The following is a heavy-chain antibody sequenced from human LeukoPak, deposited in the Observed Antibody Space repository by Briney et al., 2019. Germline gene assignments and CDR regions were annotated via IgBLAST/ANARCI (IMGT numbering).Heavy chain of an antibody. CDR1: GFTFSSYS. CDR2: ISSSSSYI. V-gene: IGHV3-21*01. CDR3: ARDDSGSPIYGDYPQLDY. J-gene: IGHJ4*02. Sequence: GGSLRLSCAASGFTFSSYSMNWVRQAPGKGLEWVSSISSSSSYIYYADSVKGRFTISRDNAKNSLYLQTNSLRAEDTAVYYCARDDSGSPIYGDYPQLDYWGQGTLVTVSS. D-gene: IGHD4-17*01.